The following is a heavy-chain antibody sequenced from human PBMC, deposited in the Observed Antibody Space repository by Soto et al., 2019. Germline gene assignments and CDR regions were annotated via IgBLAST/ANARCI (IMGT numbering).Heavy chain of an antibody. CDR1: GFTFSSYS. J-gene: IGHJ6*03. CDR2: ISSSSSTI. Sequence: PGGSLRLSCAASGFTFSSYSMNWVRQAPGKGLEWVSYISSSSSTIYYADSVKGRFTISRDNAKNSLYLQMNSLRAEDTAVYYCARKTGTVYYYYMDVWGKGTTVTVSS. CDR3: ARKTGTVYYYYMDV. V-gene: IGHV3-48*01. D-gene: IGHD1-1*01.